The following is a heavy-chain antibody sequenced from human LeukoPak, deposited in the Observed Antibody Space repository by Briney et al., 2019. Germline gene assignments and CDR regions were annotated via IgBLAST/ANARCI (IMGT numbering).Heavy chain of an antibody. J-gene: IGHJ3*02. Sequence: ASVKVSCKASGYTFTGYYMHWVRQAPGQGLEWMGWINPNSGGTNYAQKFQGRVTMTRDTSISTAYVELSRLRSDDTAVYYCARRSTMVRGVMGAFDIWGQGTMVTVSS. V-gene: IGHV1-2*02. CDR2: INPNSGGT. CDR3: ARRSTMVRGVMGAFDI. D-gene: IGHD3-10*01. CDR1: GYTFTGYY.